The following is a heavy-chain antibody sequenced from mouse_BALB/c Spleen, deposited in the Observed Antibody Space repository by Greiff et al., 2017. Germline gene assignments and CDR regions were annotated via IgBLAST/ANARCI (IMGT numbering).Heavy chain of an antibody. Sequence: QVQLQQSGAELVRPGTSVKVSCKASGYAFTNYLIEWVKQRPGQGLEWIGVINPGSGGTNYNEKFKGKATLTADKSSSTAYMQLSSLTSDDSAVYFCARSDGNYDDYWGQGTTLTVSS. CDR1: GYAFTNYL. V-gene: IGHV1-54*03. CDR2: INPGSGGT. CDR3: ARSDGNYDDY. J-gene: IGHJ2*01. D-gene: IGHD1-1*01.